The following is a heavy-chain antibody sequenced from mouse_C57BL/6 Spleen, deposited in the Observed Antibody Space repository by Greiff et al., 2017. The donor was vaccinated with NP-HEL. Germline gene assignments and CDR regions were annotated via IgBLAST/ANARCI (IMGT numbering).Heavy chain of an antibody. CDR2: ISSGGSYT. CDR1: GFTFSSYG. Sequence: EVRLVESGGDLVKPGGSLKLSCAASGFTFSSYGMSWVRQTPDKRLEWVATISSGGSYTYYPDSVKGRFTIPRDNAKNTLYLQMSSLKSEDTAMYYCARHADGNYYYAMDYWGQGTSVTVSS. CDR3: ARHADGNYYYAMDY. V-gene: IGHV5-6*01. J-gene: IGHJ4*01. D-gene: IGHD2-1*01.